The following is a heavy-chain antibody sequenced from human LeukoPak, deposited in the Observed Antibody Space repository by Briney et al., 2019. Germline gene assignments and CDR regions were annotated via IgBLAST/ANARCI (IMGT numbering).Heavy chain of an antibody. J-gene: IGHJ4*02. CDR2: ISYDGSNK. V-gene: IGHV3-30*04. CDR3: ARGPMGAHLGY. Sequence: PGRSLRLSCAASGFTFSSYAMHWVRQAPGKGLEWVAVISYDGSNKYYADSVKGRFTISRDNSKNTLYLQMNSLRAEDTAAYYCARGPMGAHLGYWGQGTLVTVSS. CDR1: GFTFSSYA. D-gene: IGHD3-10*01.